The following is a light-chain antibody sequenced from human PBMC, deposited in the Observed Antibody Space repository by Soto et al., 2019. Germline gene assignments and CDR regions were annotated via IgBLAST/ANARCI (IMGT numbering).Light chain of an antibody. CDR3: SSYAGNNNLYV. J-gene: IGLJ1*01. CDR1: SSDVGTYNY. Sequence: QSALAQPPSASGSPGQSVTISCTEPSSDVGTYNYVSWYQQHPGKAPKLMIYEVNKRPAGVPDRFSGSKSGIMASLTVSGLQAEDEADYYCSSYAGNNNLYVFGTGTKVTVL. CDR2: EVN. V-gene: IGLV2-8*01.